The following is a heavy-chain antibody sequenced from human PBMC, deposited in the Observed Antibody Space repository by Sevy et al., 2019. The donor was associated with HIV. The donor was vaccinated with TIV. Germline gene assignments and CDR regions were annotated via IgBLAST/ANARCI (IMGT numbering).Heavy chain of an antibody. D-gene: IGHD2-2*01. J-gene: IGHJ5*02. CDR2: INHSGST. CDR1: GGSFSGYY. CDR3: ARSPPIVELPGAPSWFDP. V-gene: IGHV4-34*01. Sequence: SEILSLTCAVHGGSFSGYYWNCIRQPPGKGLEWIGEINHSGSTNYNPSLKSRVTISVDTSKNQFSLKLSSVTAADTAVHYCARSPPIVELPGAPSWFDPWGQGTTVTVSS.